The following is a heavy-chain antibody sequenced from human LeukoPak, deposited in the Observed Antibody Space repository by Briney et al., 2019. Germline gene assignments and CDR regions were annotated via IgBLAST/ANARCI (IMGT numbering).Heavy chain of an antibody. CDR1: GGTFSSYA. J-gene: IGHJ4*02. CDR3: ARDYSTSSWDN. Sequence: SVKVSCKASGGTFSSYAISWVRQAPGQGLEWMGRIIPILGIANYAQKFQGRVTITADKSTSTAYVELSSLRSEDTAVYYCARDYSTSSWDNWGQGTLVTVSS. V-gene: IGHV1-69*04. CDR2: IIPILGIA. D-gene: IGHD6-13*01.